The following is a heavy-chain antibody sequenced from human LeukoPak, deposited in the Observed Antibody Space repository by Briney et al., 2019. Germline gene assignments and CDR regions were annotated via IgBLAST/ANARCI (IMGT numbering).Heavy chain of an antibody. Sequence: SETLSLTCAVYGGPFSGYYWSWIRQPPGKGLEWIGEINHSGSTNYNPSLKSRVTISVDTSKNQFSLKLSSVTAADTAVYYCARGRPAGGYCSSTSCSRGRSYGMDVWGQGTTVTVSS. CDR3: ARGRPAGGYCSSTSCSRGRSYGMDV. V-gene: IGHV4-34*01. CDR1: GGPFSGYY. D-gene: IGHD2-2*01. CDR2: INHSGST. J-gene: IGHJ6*02.